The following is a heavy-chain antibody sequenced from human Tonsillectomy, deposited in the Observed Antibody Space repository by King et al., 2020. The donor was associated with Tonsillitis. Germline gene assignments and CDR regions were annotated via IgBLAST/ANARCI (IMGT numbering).Heavy chain of an antibody. D-gene: IGHD6-19*01. V-gene: IGHV3-7*01. Sequence: VQLVESGGGLVQPGGSLRLSCATSGFTFSTSWMNWVRQAPGKGLEWVATIKEDGSDKYYVDSVRGRFTVSRDNAKNSPYLQMNSLRVEDTAVYYCGRGGGWTFDYWGQGSLVTVSS. CDR3: GRGGGWTFDY. CDR1: GFTFSTSW. CDR2: IKEDGSDK. J-gene: IGHJ4*02.